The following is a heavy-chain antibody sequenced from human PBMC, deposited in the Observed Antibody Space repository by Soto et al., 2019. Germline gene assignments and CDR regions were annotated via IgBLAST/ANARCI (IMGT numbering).Heavy chain of an antibody. V-gene: IGHV5-51*01. CDR2: IYPGDSDT. CDR3: ARLGIYGRYCSGCGGYDMGINDAFDI. Sequence: GESLKISCKGSGYSFTSYWIGWVRQMPGKGLEWMGIIYPGDSDTRYSPSFQGQVTISADKSISTAYLQWSSLKASDTAMYYCARLGIYGRYCSGCGGYDMGINDAFDIWGQGTMVTVSS. D-gene: IGHD2-15*01. J-gene: IGHJ3*02. CDR1: GYSFTSYW.